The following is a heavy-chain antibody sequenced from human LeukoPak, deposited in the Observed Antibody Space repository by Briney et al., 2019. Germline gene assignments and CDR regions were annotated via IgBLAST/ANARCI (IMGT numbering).Heavy chain of an antibody. CDR1: AFTFSSYW. CDR2: IDSDGIST. Sequence: PGGSLRLSCAASAFTFSSYWMHWVRQAPGKGLVWVSRIDSDGISTIYADSVKGRFTISRDNAKNTLYLQMNTLRAEDTAVYYCARGFTIFGVVNDAFDIWGQGTMVTVSS. J-gene: IGHJ3*02. V-gene: IGHV3-74*01. CDR3: ARGFTIFGVVNDAFDI. D-gene: IGHD3-3*01.